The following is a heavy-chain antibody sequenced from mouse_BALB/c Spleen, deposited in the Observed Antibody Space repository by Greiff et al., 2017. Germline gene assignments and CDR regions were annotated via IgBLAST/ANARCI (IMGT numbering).Heavy chain of an antibody. D-gene: IGHD2-14*01. CDR3: ARVYRYAMDY. CDR1: GYTFTDCW. J-gene: IGHJ4*01. V-gene: IGHV1-69*01. Sequence: QVQLQQPGAELVMPGASVKMSCKASGYTFTDCWMHWVKQRPGQGLEWIGAIDTSDSYTSYNQKFKGKATLTVDESSSTAYMQLSSLTSEDAAVYYCARVYRYAMDYWGQGTSVTVSS. CDR2: IDTSDSYT.